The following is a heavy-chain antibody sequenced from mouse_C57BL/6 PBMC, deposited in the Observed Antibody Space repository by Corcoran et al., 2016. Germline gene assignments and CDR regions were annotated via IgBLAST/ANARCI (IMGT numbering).Heavy chain of an antibody. J-gene: IGHJ2*01. V-gene: IGHV3-6*01. CDR2: ISYDGSN. CDR3: AREACYGSSFDY. CDR1: GYSITSGYY. Sequence: DVQLQESGTGLVKPSPSLSLTCSVTGYSITSGYYWNWIRQFPGNKREWMGYISYDGSNNYNPSLKNRISITRDTSKNQFFLKLTSVTTEDTATYYCAREACYGSSFDYWGQGTTLTVSS. D-gene: IGHD1-1*01.